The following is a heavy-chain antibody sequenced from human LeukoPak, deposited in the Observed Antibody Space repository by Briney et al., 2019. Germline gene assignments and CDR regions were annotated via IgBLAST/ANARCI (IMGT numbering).Heavy chain of an antibody. J-gene: IGHJ4*02. D-gene: IGHD2-15*01. CDR2: IIPILGIA. CDR3: ARDCSGGSCYDY. CDR1: GGTFSSYA. V-gene: IGHV1-69*04. Sequence: SVKVSCKASGGTFSSYAISWVRQAPGQGLEWMGRIIPILGIANYALKFQGRVTITADKSTSTAYMELSSLRSEDTAVYYCARDCSGGSCYDYWGQGTLVTVSS.